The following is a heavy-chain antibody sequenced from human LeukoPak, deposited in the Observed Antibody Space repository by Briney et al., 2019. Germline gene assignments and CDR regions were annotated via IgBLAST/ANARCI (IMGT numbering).Heavy chain of an antibody. V-gene: IGHV1-69*05. J-gene: IGHJ5*02. Sequence: ASVKVSCKVSGGIFSSYTISWVRQAPGQGLEWMGQIIPIFGTPDFAQKFQDRVTITTDESTSTAYMGMSSLRSEDTAVYYCARLSMERSEAPDLGWFDPWGQGTLVTVSS. CDR2: IIPIFGTP. D-gene: IGHD2/OR15-2a*01. CDR3: ARLSMERSEAPDLGWFDP. CDR1: GGIFSSYT.